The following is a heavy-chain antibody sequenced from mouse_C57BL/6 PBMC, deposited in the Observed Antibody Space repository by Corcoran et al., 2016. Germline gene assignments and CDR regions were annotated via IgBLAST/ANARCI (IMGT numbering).Heavy chain of an antibody. CDR2: INTYSGVP. Sequence: QIQLVQSGPELKKPGETVKISCKASGYTFTTYGMSWVKQAPGKGLKWMGWINTYSGVPTYADDFKGRFAFSLETSASTAYLQINNLKNEDTATYFCAEIYDGSLDYWGQGTTLTVSS. CDR1: GYTFTTYG. V-gene: IGHV9-3*01. D-gene: IGHD2-3*01. J-gene: IGHJ2*01. CDR3: AEIYDGSLDY.